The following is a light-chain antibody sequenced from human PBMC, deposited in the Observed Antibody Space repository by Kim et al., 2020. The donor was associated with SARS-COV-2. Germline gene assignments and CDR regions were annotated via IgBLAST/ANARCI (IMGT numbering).Light chain of an antibody. Sequence: NFMLTQPHSVSESPGKTVTISCTRSSGSIASNYVQWYQQRPGSAPTSVIYQDNQRASGVPDRFSGSIDSSSNSASLSISGLKTEDEADYYCQSYDSSARVFGGGTKLTVL. V-gene: IGLV6-57*03. CDR3: QSYDSSARV. J-gene: IGLJ3*02. CDR2: QDN. CDR1: SGSIASNY.